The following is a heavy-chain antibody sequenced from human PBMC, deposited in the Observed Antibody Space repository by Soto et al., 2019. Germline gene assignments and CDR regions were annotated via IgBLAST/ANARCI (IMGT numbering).Heavy chain of an antibody. Sequence: PGGSVRLSCAASGVTFSSYGMHWVRQAPGKGLEWVAVISYDGSDKYYADSVKGRFTISRDNSKNTLYLQMNSLRAEDTAVYYCAKALRTMIVANPLDYWGQGTLVTVSS. J-gene: IGHJ4*02. V-gene: IGHV3-30*18. CDR3: AKALRTMIVANPLDY. D-gene: IGHD3-22*01. CDR2: ISYDGSDK. CDR1: GVTFSSYG.